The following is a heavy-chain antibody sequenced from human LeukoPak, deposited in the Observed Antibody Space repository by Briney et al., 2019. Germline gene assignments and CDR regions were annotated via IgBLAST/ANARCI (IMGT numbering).Heavy chain of an antibody. V-gene: IGHV3-48*03. CDR1: GFTFSSYE. Sequence: GGSLRLSRAATGFTFSSYEMNWVRQAPGRGLEWVSYISSSGSTIYYADSVKGRFTISRDNAKNSLYLQMNSLRAEDTAVYYCAELGITMIGGVWGKGTTVTISS. CDR2: ISSSGSTI. J-gene: IGHJ6*04. D-gene: IGHD3-10*02. CDR3: AELGITMIGGV.